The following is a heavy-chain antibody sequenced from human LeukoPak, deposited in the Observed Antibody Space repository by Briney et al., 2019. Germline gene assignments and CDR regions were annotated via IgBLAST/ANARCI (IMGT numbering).Heavy chain of an antibody. CDR1: GFTFSSHA. V-gene: IGHV3-48*01. CDR3: AMRFDY. J-gene: IGHJ4*02. CDR2: ISVGGSAI. Sequence: GGSLRLSCAASGFTFSSHALTWVRQAPGKGVEWVSYISVGGSAIYYADSVKGRFTISRDDAKNSLYLQMNSLRVEDTAVYYCAMRFDYWGQGTLVTVSS.